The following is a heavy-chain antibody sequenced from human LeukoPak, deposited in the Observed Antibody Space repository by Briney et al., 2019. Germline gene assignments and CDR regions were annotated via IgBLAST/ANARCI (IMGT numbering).Heavy chain of an antibody. CDR2: ISDSGGST. J-gene: IGHJ4*02. D-gene: IGHD2-15*01. CDR1: GFXFSSYA. Sequence: GGSLRLSCAASGFXFSSYAISWVRQAPGKGLEWVSSISDSGGSTYYTDSVKGRFTISRDNSKNTLYLQMNSLRAEDTAVYYCAKSPYGAGDIFDFWGQGTLVTVSS. CDR3: AKSPYGAGDIFDF. V-gene: IGHV3-23*01.